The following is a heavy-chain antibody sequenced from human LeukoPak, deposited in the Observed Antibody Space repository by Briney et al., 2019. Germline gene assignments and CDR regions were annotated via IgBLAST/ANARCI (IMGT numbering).Heavy chain of an antibody. CDR2: ISSSSSNI. J-gene: IGHJ6*02. V-gene: IGHV3-21*01. CDR1: GFTFSSYS. Sequence: GGSLRLSCAASGFTFSSYSMKWVRQAPGKGLEWVSSISSSSSNIYYADSVKCRFPISRHNAKTSLYLQMNSLRAEDTAVYYCARVGPYYYYGMDVWGQGTTVTVSS. CDR3: ARVGPYYYYGMDV.